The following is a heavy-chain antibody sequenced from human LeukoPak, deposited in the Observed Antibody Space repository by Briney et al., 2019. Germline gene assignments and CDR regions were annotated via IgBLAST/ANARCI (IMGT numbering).Heavy chain of an antibody. J-gene: IGHJ5*02. Sequence: EASVKVSCKASGYTFTGYYMHWVRQAPGQGLEWMGWINPNSGGTNYAQKFQGRVTMTRDTSISTAYMELSSLRSEDTAVYYCARGQSSGSYYRTWGQGTLVTVSS. V-gene: IGHV1-2*02. CDR1: GYTFTGYY. CDR3: ARGQSSGSYYRT. CDR2: INPNSGGT. D-gene: IGHD1-26*01.